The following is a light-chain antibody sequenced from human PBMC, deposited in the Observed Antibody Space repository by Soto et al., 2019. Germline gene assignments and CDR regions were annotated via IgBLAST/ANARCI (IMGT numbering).Light chain of an antibody. CDR2: EVN. V-gene: IGLV2-14*01. Sequence: QSVLTQPASVSGPPGQSITISCTGTSSDVGGYNYVSWYQQHPGKAPKLMIYEVNNRPSEVSNRFSGSKSGNTASLTISGLQPEDEADYYCNSYTSRYTFVLGTGTKVTVL. J-gene: IGLJ1*01. CDR3: NSYTSRYTFV. CDR1: SSDVGGYNY.